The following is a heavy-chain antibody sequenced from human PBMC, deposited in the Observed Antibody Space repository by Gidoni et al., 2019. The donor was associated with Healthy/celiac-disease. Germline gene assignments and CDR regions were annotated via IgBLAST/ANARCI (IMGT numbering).Heavy chain of an antibody. D-gene: IGHD3-22*01. CDR3: ARDKESSGYYGHRAFDI. CDR2: IYHSGST. V-gene: IGHV4-4*02. J-gene: IGHJ3*02. CDR1: GGSLGSTNW. Sequence: QVQLPESGPGLVQPSGTLSLTCAVSGGSLGSTNWCSWVRQPPRKGLEWLGEIYHSGSTNYNPSLKSRVTISVDKSKNQCSLKLSSVTAADTAVYYCARDKESSGYYGHRAFDIWGQGTMVTVFS.